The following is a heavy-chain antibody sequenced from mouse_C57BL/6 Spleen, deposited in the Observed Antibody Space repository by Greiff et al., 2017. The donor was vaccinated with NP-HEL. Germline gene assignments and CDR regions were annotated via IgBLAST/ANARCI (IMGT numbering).Heavy chain of an antibody. CDR2: IDPNSGGT. V-gene: IGHV1-72*01. J-gene: IGHJ1*03. D-gene: IGHD1-1*01. CDR3: ARDYYGSSYGWYFDV. CDR1: GYTFTSYW. Sequence: VQLQQSGAELVKPGASVKLSCKASGYTFTSYWMHWVKQRPGRGLEWIGRIDPNSGGTKYNEKFKSKATLTVDKHSSTAYMQLSSLTSEDSAVYYCARDYYGSSYGWYFDVWGTGTTVTVSS.